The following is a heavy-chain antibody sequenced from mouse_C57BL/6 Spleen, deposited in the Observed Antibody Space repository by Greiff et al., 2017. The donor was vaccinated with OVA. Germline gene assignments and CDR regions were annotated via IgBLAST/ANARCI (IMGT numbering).Heavy chain of an antibody. CDR1: GYTFTSYG. D-gene: IGHD1-1*01. CDR2: IYPRSGNT. Sequence: QVQLKQSGAELARPGASVKLSCKASGYTFTSYGISWVKQRTGQGLEWIGEIYPRSGNTYYNEKFKGKATLTADKSSSTAYMELRSLTSEDSAVYFCAVPPHITTVKGVYFDYWGQGTTLTVSS. J-gene: IGHJ2*01. V-gene: IGHV1-81*01. CDR3: AVPPHITTVKGVYFDY.